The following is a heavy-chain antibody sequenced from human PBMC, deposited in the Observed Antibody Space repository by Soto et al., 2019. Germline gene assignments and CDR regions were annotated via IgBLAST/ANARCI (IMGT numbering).Heavy chain of an antibody. V-gene: IGHV4-31*03. Sequence: QMQLQESGPGLVSPSQTLSLTCTVSGGSISSDGDYYRWSWIRQHPGKGLEWIGYIYDSGSPYYHPSLESRVTVSVDTSKNQFSLKLSYLTAADTAVYYCARVRENYFDSWGQGILVTVSS. CDR1: GGSISSDGDYYR. CDR3: ARVRENYFDS. CDR2: IYDSGSP. J-gene: IGHJ4*02.